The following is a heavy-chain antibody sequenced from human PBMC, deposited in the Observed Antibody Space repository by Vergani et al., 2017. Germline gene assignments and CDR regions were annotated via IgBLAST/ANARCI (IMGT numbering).Heavy chain of an antibody. CDR1: GYTFTGYY. Sequence: QVQLVQSGAEVKKPGASVKVSCKASGYTFTGYYMHWVRQAPGQGLEWMGWINPNSGGTNYAQKFQGRVTMTRDTSISTADMELSRLRSDDTAVYYCARXRPRDHDYGVLWLGTPYGMDVWGQGTTVTVSS. J-gene: IGHJ6*02. CDR3: ARXRPRDHDYGVLWLGTPYGMDV. D-gene: IGHD4-17*01. V-gene: IGHV1-2*02. CDR2: INPNSGGT.